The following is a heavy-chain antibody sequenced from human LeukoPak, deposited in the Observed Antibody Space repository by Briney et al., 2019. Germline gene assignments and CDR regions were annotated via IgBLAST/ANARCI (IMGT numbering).Heavy chain of an antibody. J-gene: IGHJ4*02. CDR2: LWFDGSNQ. D-gene: IGHD3-22*01. V-gene: IGHV3-33*01. CDR1: GFTFSSYG. CDR3: AREAGGGYYDRTTYYEY. Sequence: GGSLRLSCAASGFTFSSYGMHWVRQAPGQGLEWVALLWFDGSNQDYADSVKGRFTISRDNSKNTLYLQMNDLRAEDTAVYFCAREAGGGYYDRTTYYEYWGQGTLVTVSS.